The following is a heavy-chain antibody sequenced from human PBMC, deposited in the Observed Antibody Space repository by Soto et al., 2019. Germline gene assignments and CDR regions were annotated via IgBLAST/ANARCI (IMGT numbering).Heavy chain of an antibody. Sequence: EVQLLESGGGLVQPGGSLRLSCAASGFTFSSYAMSWVRQAPGKGLEWVSAISGSGGSTYYADSVKGRFTISRDNSKNTLYLQMNSLRAEDTAVYYCAKYHDFWSGYYTVRGRWGGMDVWGQGTTVTVSS. D-gene: IGHD3-3*01. CDR3: AKYHDFWSGYYTVRGRWGGMDV. J-gene: IGHJ6*02. CDR2: ISGSGGST. CDR1: GFTFSSYA. V-gene: IGHV3-23*01.